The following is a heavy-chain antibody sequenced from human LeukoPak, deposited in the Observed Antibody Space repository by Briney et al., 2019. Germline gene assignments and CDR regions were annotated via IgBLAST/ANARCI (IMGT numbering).Heavy chain of an antibody. J-gene: IGHJ2*01. CDR1: GFTFSTYA. Sequence: GGSLRLSCAASGFTFSTYAMNWVRQAPGKGLEWVAVISYDGRQNYYADSVKGRFTISRDNSKNTLYLQMNSLRDEDSAAYYCAKEVAAANRYWYFDLWGRGTLVTVSS. V-gene: IGHV3-30*04. CDR2: ISYDGRQN. D-gene: IGHD6-13*01. CDR3: AKEVAAANRYWYFDL.